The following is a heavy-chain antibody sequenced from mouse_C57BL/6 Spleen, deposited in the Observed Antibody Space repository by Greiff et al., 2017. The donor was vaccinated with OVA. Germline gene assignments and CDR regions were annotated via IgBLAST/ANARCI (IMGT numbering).Heavy chain of an antibody. CDR3: TRVEAPYYYAMDY. J-gene: IGHJ4*01. V-gene: IGHV5-9-1*02. CDR1: GFTFSSYA. CDR2: ISSGGDYI. Sequence: DVMLVESGEGLVKPGGSLKLSCAASGFTFSSYAMSWVRQTPEKRLEWVAYISSGGDYIYYADTVKGRFTISRDNARNTLYLQMSSLKSEDTAMYYCTRVEAPYYYAMDYWGQGTSVTVSS.